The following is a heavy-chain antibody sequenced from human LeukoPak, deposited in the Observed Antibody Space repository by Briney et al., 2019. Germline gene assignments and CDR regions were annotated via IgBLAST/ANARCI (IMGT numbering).Heavy chain of an antibody. V-gene: IGHV3-48*01. CDR2: IDSSSSTI. CDR3: ARFAAGGSYYYYMDV. Sequence: GGSLRLSCAASGFTFGTYWMSWVRQAPGRGLEWVSYIDSSSSTIYYTDSVKGRLTISRDNAKNSLYLQMNSLRADDTAVYYCARFAAGGSYYYYMDVWGKGTTVTVSS. J-gene: IGHJ6*03. D-gene: IGHD6-25*01. CDR1: GFTFGTYW.